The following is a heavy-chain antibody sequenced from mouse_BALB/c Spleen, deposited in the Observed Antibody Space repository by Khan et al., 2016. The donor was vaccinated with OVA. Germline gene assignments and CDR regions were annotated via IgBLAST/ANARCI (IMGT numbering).Heavy chain of an antibody. Sequence: VQLQQSGAELARPGASVKMSCKASGYTFTSNTMHWLKQRPGLGLEWIGYINPRSSYTNYNQRFKDKATLTADKSSSTAYMQLSSLTSEDSAVYYCATRSTGYAMTTGVKEPQSPSPQ. CDR2: INPRSSYT. J-gene: IGHJ4*01. V-gene: IGHV1-4*01. CDR1: GYTFTSNT. CDR3: ATRSTGYAMTT.